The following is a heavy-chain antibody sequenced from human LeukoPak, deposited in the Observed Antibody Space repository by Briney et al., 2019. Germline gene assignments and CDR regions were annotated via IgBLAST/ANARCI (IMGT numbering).Heavy chain of an antibody. CDR1: GYTFTSDG. D-gene: IGHD4-17*01. J-gene: IGHJ4*02. CDR3: ARDRGDYGDYDRLDY. V-gene: IGHV1-18*01. CDR2: ISAYNGNT. Sequence: ASVKVSCKASGYTFTSDGISWVRQAPGQGLEWMGWISAYNGNTNYAQKLQGRVTMTTDTSTSTAYMELRSLRSDDTAVYSCARDRGDYGDYDRLDYWGQGTLVTVSS.